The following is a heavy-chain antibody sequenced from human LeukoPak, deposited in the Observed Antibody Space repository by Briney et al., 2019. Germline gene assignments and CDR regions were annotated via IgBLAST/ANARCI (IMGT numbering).Heavy chain of an antibody. CDR2: ISGSGGST. D-gene: IGHD6-6*01. CDR3: AKGSYSSSSRGNFDY. V-gene: IGHV3-23*01. CDR1: GFTFSSYA. J-gene: IGHJ4*02. Sequence: TGGSLRLSCAASGFTFSSYAMSWVRQAPGKGLEWVSAISGSGGSTYYADSVKGRFTISRDNSKNTLYLQMNSLRAEDTAVYYCAKGSYSSSSRGNFDYWGKGTLVTVSS.